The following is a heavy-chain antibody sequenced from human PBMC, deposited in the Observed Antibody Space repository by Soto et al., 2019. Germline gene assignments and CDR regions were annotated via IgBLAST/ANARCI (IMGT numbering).Heavy chain of an antibody. V-gene: IGHV3-30-3*01. CDR2: ISYDGSNK. D-gene: IGHD5-12*01. J-gene: IGHJ4*02. CDR1: GFTLSSYH. CDR3: ARDKMATIFSYYFDY. Sequence: GGSLRLSCVASGFTLSSYHMDWVRQAPGKGLEWVAVISYDGSNKYCADSVKGRFTISRDNSKNTLYLQMNSLRAEDTAVYYCARDKMATIFSYYFDYWGQGTLVTVSS.